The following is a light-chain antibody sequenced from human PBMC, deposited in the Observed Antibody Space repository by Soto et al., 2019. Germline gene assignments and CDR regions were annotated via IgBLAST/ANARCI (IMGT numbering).Light chain of an antibody. CDR1: QSITSY. V-gene: IGKV1-39*01. Sequence: DIRMSQSQSSLSAAIGDRVTITFRASQSITSYLNWYQQKPGKAPKLLIYAASSLQSGVPSRFSGSGSGTEFTLTITSLQSEDFAVYWCQQYNNWPLTFGPGTRLEI. J-gene: IGKJ5*01. CDR3: QQYNNWPLT. CDR2: AAS.